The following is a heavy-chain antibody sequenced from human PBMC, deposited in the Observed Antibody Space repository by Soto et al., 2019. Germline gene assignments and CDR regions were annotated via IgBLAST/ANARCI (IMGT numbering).Heavy chain of an antibody. D-gene: IGHD2-15*01. V-gene: IGHV5-51*01. CDR2: IYPGDSDT. J-gene: IGHJ4*02. CDR1: GYSFTSYC. CDR3: ARQEALGYCSGGSCYSFDY. Sequence: GESLKISCEGSGYSFTSYCIGWVRQMPGKGLEWMGIIYPGDSDTRYSPSFQGQVTISADKSISTAYLQWSSLKASDTAMYYCARQEALGYCSGGSCYSFDYWGQGTLVTVSS.